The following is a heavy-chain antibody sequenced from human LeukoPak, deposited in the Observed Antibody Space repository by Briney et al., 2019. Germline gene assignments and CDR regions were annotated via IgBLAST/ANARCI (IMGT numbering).Heavy chain of an antibody. V-gene: IGHV3-7*01. Sequence: GGSLRLSCAASGFTFSTYWMSWVRQAPGKGLEGVANIKQDVSEKYYVDSVKGRFTISRDNAKTSVYLQMNSLRAEDTAVYYCARGPQQYYYDTSGYNYYFDYWGQGTLVTVSS. CDR2: IKQDVSEK. J-gene: IGHJ4*02. CDR1: GFTFSTYW. D-gene: IGHD3-22*01. CDR3: ARGPQQYYYDTSGYNYYFDY.